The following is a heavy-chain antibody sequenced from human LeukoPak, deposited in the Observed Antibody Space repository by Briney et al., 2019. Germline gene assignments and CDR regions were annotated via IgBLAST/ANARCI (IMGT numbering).Heavy chain of an antibody. J-gene: IGHJ4*02. CDR3: ASLGAIGRKGYFDY. V-gene: IGHV4-34*01. CDR2: INHSGST. D-gene: IGHD1-26*01. Sequence: SETLSLTCAVYGGSFSGYYWSWIRQPPGKGLEWIGEINHSGSTNYNPSLKSRVTISVDTSKNQFSLKLSSVTAADTAVYYCASLGAIGRKGYFDYWGQGTLVTVSS. CDR1: GGSFSGYY.